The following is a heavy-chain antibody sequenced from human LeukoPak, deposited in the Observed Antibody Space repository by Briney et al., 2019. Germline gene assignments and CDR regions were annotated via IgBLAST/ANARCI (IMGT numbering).Heavy chain of an antibody. CDR1: GFTFSDYA. CDR3: TRRGDNDY. D-gene: IGHD7-27*01. Sequence: SGGSLRLSCTASGFTFSDYAMNWGRQAPGXGLEWVSHISHSGSTIYYSDSVKGRFTISRDNAENSLYLQMNSLRDEDTAVYYCTRRGDNDYWGQGTLVTVSS. V-gene: IGHV3-48*02. J-gene: IGHJ4*02. CDR2: ISHSGSTI.